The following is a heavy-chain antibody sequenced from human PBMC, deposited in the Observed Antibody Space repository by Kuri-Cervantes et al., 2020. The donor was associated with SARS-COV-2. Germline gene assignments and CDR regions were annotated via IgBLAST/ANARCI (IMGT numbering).Heavy chain of an antibody. CDR2: IIPIFGTA. CDR3: AKETIWCGGDCYYDY. D-gene: IGHD2-21*01. V-gene: IGHV1-69*06. J-gene: IGHJ4*02. CDR1: GGTFSSYT. Sequence: SVKVSCKASGGTFSSYTISWVRQAPGQGLEWMGGIIPIFGTANYAQKFQGRVTITADKSTSTAYMELSSLRSEDTAVYYCAKETIWCGGDCYYDYWGQGTLVTVSS.